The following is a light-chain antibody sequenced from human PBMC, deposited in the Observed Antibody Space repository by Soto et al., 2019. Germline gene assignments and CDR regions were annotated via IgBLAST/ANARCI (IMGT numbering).Light chain of an antibody. CDR2: GNS. CDR1: SSNVGAGYD. Sequence: QSVLTQPPSVSGAPGQRVTISCTGSSSNVGAGYDVHWYQQLPGTAPKLLMYGNSNRPSWVPDRFSGSKSGTSASLAITGIEAEDEADYYCQSYDRSLSGWVFGGGTQLTVL. J-gene: IGLJ7*01. CDR3: QSYDRSLSGWV. V-gene: IGLV1-40*01.